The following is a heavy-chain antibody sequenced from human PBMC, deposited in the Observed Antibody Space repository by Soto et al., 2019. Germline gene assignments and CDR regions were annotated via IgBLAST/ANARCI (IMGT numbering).Heavy chain of an antibody. CDR2: ISGSGGST. D-gene: IGHD5-12*01. CDR3: AKDQIGHSGYVPYYYYYMDV. J-gene: IGHJ6*03. Sequence: GGSLRLSCAASGFTFSSYAMSWVRQAPGKGLEWVSAISGSGGSTYYADSVKGRFTISRDNSKNTLYLQMNSLRAEDTAVYYCAKDQIGHSGYVPYYYYYMDVWGKGTTVTVSS. CDR1: GFTFSSYA. V-gene: IGHV3-23*01.